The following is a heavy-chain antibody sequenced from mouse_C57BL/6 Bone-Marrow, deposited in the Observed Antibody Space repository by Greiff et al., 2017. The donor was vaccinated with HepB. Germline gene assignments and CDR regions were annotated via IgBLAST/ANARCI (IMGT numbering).Heavy chain of an antibody. CDR2: ISNLAYSI. Sequence: EVMLVESGGGLVQPGGSLKLSCAASGFTFSDYGMAWVRQAPRKGPEWVAFISNLAYSIYYADTVTGRFTISRENAKNTLYLEMSSLRSEDTAMYYCARHGLTGSIFDYWGQGTTLTVSS. D-gene: IGHD4-1*01. J-gene: IGHJ2*01. V-gene: IGHV5-15*01. CDR3: ARHGLTGSIFDY. CDR1: GFTFSDYG.